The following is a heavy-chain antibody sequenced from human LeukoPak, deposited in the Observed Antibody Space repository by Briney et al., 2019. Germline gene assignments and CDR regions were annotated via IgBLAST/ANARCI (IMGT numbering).Heavy chain of an antibody. V-gene: IGHV4-61*01. Sequence: PSETLSLTCTVSGGSVSSGSYYWSWIRQPPGKGLEWIGYIYYSGSTNYNPSPKSRVTISVDTSKNQFSLKLSSVTAADTAVYYCARGPIGYCSSTSCYRSYYYYGMDVWGQGTTVTVSS. CDR3: ARGPIGYCSSTSCYRSYYYYGMDV. J-gene: IGHJ6*02. CDR1: GGSVSSGSYY. CDR2: IYYSGST. D-gene: IGHD2-2*03.